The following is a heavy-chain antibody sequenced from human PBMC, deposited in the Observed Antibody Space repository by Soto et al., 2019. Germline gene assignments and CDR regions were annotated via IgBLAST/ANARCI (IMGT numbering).Heavy chain of an antibody. CDR1: GGSISSGGYY. J-gene: IGHJ5*02. CDR3: ARDIGGSEGNWFDP. Sequence: QVQLQESGPGLVKPSQTLSLTCTVSGGSISSGGYYWSWIRQHPGKGLEWIGYIYYSGSTYYNPAPKIRVNISRDTSKNHFSLKLSSVTAADTAVYYCARDIGGSEGNWFDPWGQGTLVTVSS. CDR2: IYYSGST. D-gene: IGHD2-15*01. V-gene: IGHV4-31*03.